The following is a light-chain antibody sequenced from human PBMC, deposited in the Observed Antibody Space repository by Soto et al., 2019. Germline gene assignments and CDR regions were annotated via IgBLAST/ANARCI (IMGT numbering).Light chain of an antibody. V-gene: IGLV1-44*01. J-gene: IGLJ3*02. CDR1: SSNIGSNT. Sequence: QSVLTQPPSASGTPGQRVTISCSGSSSNIGSNTVSWYQQVPGTAPKLLMSSNNQRPSGVPDRFSGSKSGTSASLAISGLQSEDEADYYYAAWDDSLNGWVFGGGTKLTVL. CDR2: SNN. CDR3: AAWDDSLNGWV.